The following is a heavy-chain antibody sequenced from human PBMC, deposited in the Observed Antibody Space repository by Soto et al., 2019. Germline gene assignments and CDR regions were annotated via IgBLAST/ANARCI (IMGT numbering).Heavy chain of an antibody. CDR1: GGSISSGGYY. CDR2: IYYSGST. D-gene: IGHD6-13*01. CDR3: ARDAAAASYYYYGMDV. J-gene: IGHJ6*02. V-gene: IGHV4-31*03. Sequence: QVQLQESGPGLVKPSQTLSLTCTVSGGSISSGGYYWSWIRQHPGKGLEWIGYIYYSGSTYYNPSLKPRVTISVAPSKNQFSLKLSSVTAADTAVYYCARDAAAASYYYYGMDVWGQGTTVTVSS.